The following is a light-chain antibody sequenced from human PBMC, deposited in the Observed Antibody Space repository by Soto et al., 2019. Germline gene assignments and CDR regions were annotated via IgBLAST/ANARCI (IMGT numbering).Light chain of an antibody. CDR3: QQYYSTPPLT. V-gene: IGKV4-1*01. CDR2: WAS. Sequence: DIVMTQSPDSLAVSLGERATINCKSSQSVLNRSTNKNNFAWYQHKTGQPPKLLIYWASTRESGVPDRFSGRGSGTDFTLTISSLQAEDVAVYYCQQYYSTPPLTFGGGTKVEIK. J-gene: IGKJ4*01. CDR1: QSVLNRSTNKNN.